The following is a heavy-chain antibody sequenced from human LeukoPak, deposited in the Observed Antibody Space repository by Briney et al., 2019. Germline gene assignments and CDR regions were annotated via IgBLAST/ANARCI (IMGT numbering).Heavy chain of an antibody. D-gene: IGHD2-21*01. CDR1: GFNFSSYT. CDR2: ISSGIVTT. J-gene: IGHJ6*02. Sequence: GGSLRLSCAASGFNFSSYTMNWVRQAPGQGLEWVSHISSGIVTTYYADSVKGRFTISRDNAKNSLFLQMNSLRAEDSAVYYCARRSDYHYDMDVWGQGTTVTVSS. V-gene: IGHV3-48*01. CDR3: ARRSDYHYDMDV.